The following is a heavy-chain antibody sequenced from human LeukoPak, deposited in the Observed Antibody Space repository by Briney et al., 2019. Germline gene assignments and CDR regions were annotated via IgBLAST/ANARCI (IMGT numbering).Heavy chain of an antibody. CDR3: AREGYSGYDPYYFDY. CDR1: GFTFSSYS. CDR2: ISSSSSYI. D-gene: IGHD5-12*01. V-gene: IGHV3-21*01. Sequence: GGSLRLSCAASGFTFSSYSMNWVRQAPAKGLEWVSSISSSSSYIYYADSVKGRFTISRDNAKNSLYLQMNSLRAEDTAVYYCAREGYSGYDPYYFDYWGQGTLVTVSS. J-gene: IGHJ4*02.